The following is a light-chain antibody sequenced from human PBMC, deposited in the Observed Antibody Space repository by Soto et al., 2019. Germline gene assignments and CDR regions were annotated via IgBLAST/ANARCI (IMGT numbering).Light chain of an antibody. CDR1: SSDVGSGNF. J-gene: IGLJ3*02. Sequence: QSALTQPASVSGSPGQSITISCTGTSSDVGSGNFVSWFQQHPGKAPKLMIYEVTNRPSGVSYRFSGSKSGNTASLTISGLQAEDEAAYYCSSFTTTNTWVFGGWTKLTVL. CDR3: SSFTTTNTWV. CDR2: EVT. V-gene: IGLV2-14*01.